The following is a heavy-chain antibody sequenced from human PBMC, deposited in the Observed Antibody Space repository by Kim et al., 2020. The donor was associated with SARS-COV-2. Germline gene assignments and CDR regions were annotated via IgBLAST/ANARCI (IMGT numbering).Heavy chain of an antibody. D-gene: IGHD3-10*01. Sequence: TLYAGAVEGRFTISRDDSKNALSLQMDRLRAEDTAMYYCAKGTYYGSGSDFWGQGTLVTVSS. CDR3: AKGTYYGSGSDF. CDR2: T. V-gene: IGHV3-23*05. J-gene: IGHJ4*02.